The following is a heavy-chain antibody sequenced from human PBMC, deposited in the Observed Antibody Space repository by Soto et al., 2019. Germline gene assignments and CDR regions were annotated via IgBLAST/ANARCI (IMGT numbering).Heavy chain of an antibody. J-gene: IGHJ4*02. CDR2: IWYDGSNK. CDR1: GLTFSSYG. CDR3: ARGGSPYYYGSGSYYKPHYFDY. Sequence: QVQLVESGGGVVQPGRSLRLSCAASGLTFSSYGMHWVRQAPGKGLEWVAVIWYDGSNKYYADSVKGRFTISRDNSKNTLYLQMNSLRAEDTAVYYCARGGSPYYYGSGSYYKPHYFDYWGQGTLVTVSS. V-gene: IGHV3-33*01. D-gene: IGHD3-10*01.